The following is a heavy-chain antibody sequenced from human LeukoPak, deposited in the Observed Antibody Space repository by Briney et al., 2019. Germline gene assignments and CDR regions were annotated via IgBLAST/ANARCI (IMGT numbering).Heavy chain of an antibody. D-gene: IGHD2-15*01. CDR2: TYYRSKWCN. CDR3: ARGSAFDI. CDR1: GDSFSSSSGV. V-gene: IGHV6-1*01. Sequence: SQTLSLTCAISGDSFSSSSGVWNWIRYSPSRGLEWLGRTYYRSKWCNDSAVTMKSRIVVTTDTSKNQSTLQLNSMPPEDTAVYYCARGSAFDIWGQGTLVTVSS. J-gene: IGHJ3*02.